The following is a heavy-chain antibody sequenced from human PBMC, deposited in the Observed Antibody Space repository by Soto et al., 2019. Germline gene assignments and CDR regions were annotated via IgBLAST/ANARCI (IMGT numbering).Heavy chain of an antibody. CDR2: IWYDGSNK. Sequence: PGGSLRLSCAASGFTFSSYGMHWVRQAPGKGLEWVAVIWYDGSNKYYADSVKGRFTISRDNSKNTLYLQMNSLRAEDTAVYYCARERAIGSGNIYYIDYWGQGTLVTVSS. V-gene: IGHV3-33*01. D-gene: IGHD3-10*01. J-gene: IGHJ4*02. CDR3: ARERAIGSGNIYYIDY. CDR1: GFTFSSYG.